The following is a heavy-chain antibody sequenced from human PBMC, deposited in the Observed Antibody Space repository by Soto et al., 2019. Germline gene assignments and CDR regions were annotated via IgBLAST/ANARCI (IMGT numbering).Heavy chain of an antibody. V-gene: IGHV1-69*01. CDR3: ARRSVSHSNAFDF. CDR1: GGTFRNLA. J-gene: IGHJ3*01. D-gene: IGHD2-15*01. CDR2: FIPIIGGG. Sequence: QVQLVQSCAEVKKPGSSVKVSCKASGGTFRNLAINWVRQAPGQGLEWMGGFIPIIGGGINAQKFQGRVTITSDESTSTAYMELSSLKSEDTAMYFCARRSVSHSNAFDFWGQGTMVTVSS.